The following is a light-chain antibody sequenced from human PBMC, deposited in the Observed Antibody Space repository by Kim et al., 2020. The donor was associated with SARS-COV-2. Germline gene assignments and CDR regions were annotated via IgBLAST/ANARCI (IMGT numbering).Light chain of an antibody. V-gene: IGLV1-44*01. Sequence: GQRVTISCSGSTSNIVNYPVSWYQQVPGTAPKLLIYGNDERPSRVPDRFSGSKSGTSASLAISGLQSDDEADYYCAAWDDTLYGRVFGGGTKLTVL. CDR3: AAWDDTLYGRV. CDR1: TSNIVNYP. J-gene: IGLJ3*02. CDR2: GND.